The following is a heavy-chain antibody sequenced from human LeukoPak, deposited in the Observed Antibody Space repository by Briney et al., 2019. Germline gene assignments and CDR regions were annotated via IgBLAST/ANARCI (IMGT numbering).Heavy chain of an antibody. D-gene: IGHD6-19*01. CDR1: GYTFIGYY. Sequence: AASVKVSCKASGYTFIGYYIHWVRQAPGQGLEWMGWMSPNSGNTGSAQKFQGRVTMTRNTSISTAYMELSSLRSEGMAVYYCARAGVAVAGGYYYYYMDVWGKGTTVTISS. V-gene: IGHV1-8*02. CDR2: MSPNSGNT. CDR3: ARAGVAVAGGYYYYYMDV. J-gene: IGHJ6*03.